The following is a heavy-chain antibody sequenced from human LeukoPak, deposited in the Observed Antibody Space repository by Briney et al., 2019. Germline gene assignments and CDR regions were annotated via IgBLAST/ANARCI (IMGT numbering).Heavy chain of an antibody. V-gene: IGHV3-21*01. CDR2: ISSSSSYI. Sequence: GGSLRLSCAASGFTFSSYSMNWVRQAPGKGLEWVSSISSSSSYIYYADSVKGRFTISRDNAKNPLYLQKDSLRAEDTAVYYCARDQAPRDILTGYSRDNYYFDYWGQGTLVTVSS. D-gene: IGHD3-9*01. J-gene: IGHJ4*02. CDR3: ARDQAPRDILTGYSRDNYYFDY. CDR1: GFTFSSYS.